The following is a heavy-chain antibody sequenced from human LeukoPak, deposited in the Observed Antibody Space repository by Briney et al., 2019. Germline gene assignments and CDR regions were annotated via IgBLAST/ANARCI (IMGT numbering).Heavy chain of an antibody. V-gene: IGHV4-59*01. CDR2: IYYSGSP. CDR1: GASISIYS. J-gene: IGHJ3*02. D-gene: IGHD2-2*01. CDR3: AKSNRYCDSASCYEAFDI. Sequence: SEPLSLTCTVSGASISIYSWSRIRQPPGQGLEWIGYIYYSGSPNYNPSLKSRVTMSVDASKNQFSLKVSSVTAADTAVYYCAKSNRYCDSASCYEAFDIWGQGTMVTVSS.